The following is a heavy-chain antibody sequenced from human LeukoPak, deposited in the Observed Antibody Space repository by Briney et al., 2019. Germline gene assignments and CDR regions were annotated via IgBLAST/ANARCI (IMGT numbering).Heavy chain of an antibody. V-gene: IGHV3-23*01. CDR1: GFTFSSYA. D-gene: IGHD3-22*01. J-gene: IGHJ4*02. CDR3: ARESSGYFY. CDR2: ISGSGGST. Sequence: GGSLRLSCAASGFTFSSYAMSWVRQAPGKGLEWVSAISGSGGSTYYADSVKGRFTISRDNAKNSLFLQMNSLRAEDTAVYYCARESSGYFYWGQGTLVTVSS.